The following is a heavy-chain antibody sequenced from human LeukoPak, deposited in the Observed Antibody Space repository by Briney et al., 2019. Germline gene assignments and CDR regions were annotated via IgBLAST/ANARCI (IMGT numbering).Heavy chain of an antibody. J-gene: IGHJ4*02. Sequence: PPETLSLTCTVSGGSVSTSSYYWGWIRQPPGKGLEWIGRIYSSGYTYYNPSLKSRATISVDTSKNQFSLKLTSVTAADTAVYYCAGSDLTQDYWDYWGQGTLVTVSS. V-gene: IGHV4-39*07. D-gene: IGHD2-15*01. CDR2: IYSSGYT. CDR3: AGSDLTQDYWDY. CDR1: GGSVSTSSYY.